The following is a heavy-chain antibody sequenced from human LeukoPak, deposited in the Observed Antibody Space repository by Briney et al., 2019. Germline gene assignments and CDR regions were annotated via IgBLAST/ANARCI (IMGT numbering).Heavy chain of an antibody. D-gene: IGHD3-9*01. V-gene: IGHV4-59*08. CDR3: ARHYEILTGYYTPGGMDV. Sequence: PSETLSLTCAVSGGSISHYYWSWIRQSPGKGLEWIGNIYYSGDTKYNSSLKGRVTISVDTSNNQFSLKVTFVTAADTAVYYCARHYEILTGYYTPGGMDVWGPGITVTVSS. CDR1: GGSISHYY. J-gene: IGHJ6*02. CDR2: IYYSGDT.